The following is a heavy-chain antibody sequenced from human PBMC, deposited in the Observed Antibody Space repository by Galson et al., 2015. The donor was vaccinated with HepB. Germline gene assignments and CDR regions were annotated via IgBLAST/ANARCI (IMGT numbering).Heavy chain of an antibody. CDR1: GFTFSSYW. Sequence: SLRLSCAASGFTFSSYWMSWVRQAPGKGLEWVANIKQDGSEKYYVDSVKGRFTISRDNAKNSLYLQMNSLRAEDTAVYYCARDYYDILTGSARDAVDIWGQGTMVTVSS. D-gene: IGHD3-9*01. CDR2: IKQDGSEK. CDR3: ARDYYDILTGSARDAVDI. V-gene: IGHV3-7*03. J-gene: IGHJ3*02.